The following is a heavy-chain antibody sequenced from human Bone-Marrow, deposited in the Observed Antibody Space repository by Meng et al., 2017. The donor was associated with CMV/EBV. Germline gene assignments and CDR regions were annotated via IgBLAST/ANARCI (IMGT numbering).Heavy chain of an antibody. CDR3: AREGPGIAVAGPYNIDY. V-gene: IGHV6-1*01. CDR1: GDRVSSNSAA. J-gene: IGHJ4*02. CDR2: TYYRSKWYN. D-gene: IGHD6-19*01. Sequence: CAISGDRVSSNSAAWNWIRQSPSRGLEWLGRTYYRSKWYNDYAVSVKSRITINPDTSKYQFSLQLNSVTPEDTAVYYCAREGPGIAVAGPYNIDYWGQGTLVTVSS.